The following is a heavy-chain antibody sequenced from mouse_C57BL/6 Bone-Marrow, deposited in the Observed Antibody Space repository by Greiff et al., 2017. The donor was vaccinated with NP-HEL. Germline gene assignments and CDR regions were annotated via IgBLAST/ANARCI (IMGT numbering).Heavy chain of an antibody. CDR2: INPNNGGT. V-gene: IGHV1-26*01. CDR1: GYTFTDYY. CDR3: ASMVGFAY. D-gene: IGHD2-3*01. Sequence: VQLQQSGPELVKPGASVKISCKASGYTFTDYYMNWVKQSHGKSLEWIGDINPNNGGTSYNQKFKGKATLTVDKSSSAAYMELRSLTSEDSAVYYCASMVGFAYWGQGTLVTVSA. J-gene: IGHJ3*01.